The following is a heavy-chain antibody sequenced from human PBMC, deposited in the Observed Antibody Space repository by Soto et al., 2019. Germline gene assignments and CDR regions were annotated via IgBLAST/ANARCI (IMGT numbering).Heavy chain of an antibody. CDR3: AGSTMATIMNDAFDI. CDR2: IIPILGIA. D-gene: IGHD5-18*01. Sequence: SVKVSCKASGGTFSSYTISWVRQAPGQGLEWMGRIIPILGIANYAQKFQGRVTITADKSTSTAYMELSSLRSEDTAVYYCAGSTMATIMNDAFDIWGQGTMVTVSS. CDR1: GGTFSSYT. V-gene: IGHV1-69*02. J-gene: IGHJ3*02.